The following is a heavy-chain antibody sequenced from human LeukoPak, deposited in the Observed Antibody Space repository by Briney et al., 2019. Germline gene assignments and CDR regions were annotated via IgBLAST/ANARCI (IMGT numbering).Heavy chain of an antibody. Sequence: GESLKISCKGSGYSFTSYWIGWVRQMPGKGLEWMGIIYPGDSDTRYSPSFQGQVTISADKSISTAYLQWSSLKASDTAMYYCARRAAYCGGDCYYDYWGQGTLVTVSS. CDR2: IYPGDSDT. CDR3: ARRAAYCGGDCYYDY. D-gene: IGHD2-21*02. V-gene: IGHV5-51*01. J-gene: IGHJ4*02. CDR1: GYSFTSYW.